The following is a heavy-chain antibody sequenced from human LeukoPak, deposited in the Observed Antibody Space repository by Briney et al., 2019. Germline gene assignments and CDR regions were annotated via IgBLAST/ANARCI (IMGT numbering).Heavy chain of an antibody. D-gene: IGHD6-19*01. J-gene: IGHJ4*02. V-gene: IGHV3-23*01. CDR3: AMRLSLAGTHLDY. CDR1: GFTFSSYE. Sequence: GGSLRLSCAASGFTFSSYEMNWVRQAPGKGLAWVSSISNRGGRAYYADSVKGRFTISRDNSKNTLYLQMNSLRVEDTAVYYCAMRLSLAGTHLDYWGQGILVTVSS. CDR2: ISNRGGRA.